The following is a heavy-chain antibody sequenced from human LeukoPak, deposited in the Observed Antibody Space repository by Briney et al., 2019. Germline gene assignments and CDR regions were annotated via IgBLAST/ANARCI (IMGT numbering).Heavy chain of an antibody. D-gene: IGHD1-7*01. V-gene: IGHV1-18*01. CDR1: GYTFTSYG. Sequence: ASVKVSCKASGYTFTSYGISWVRQAPGQGLEWMGWISAYNGSTNYAQKLQGRVTMTTDTSTSTAYMELRSLRSDDTAVYYCARDQELELHGYYYYYYYMDVWGKGTTVTVSS. CDR3: ARDQELELHGYYYYYYYMDV. J-gene: IGHJ6*03. CDR2: ISAYNGST.